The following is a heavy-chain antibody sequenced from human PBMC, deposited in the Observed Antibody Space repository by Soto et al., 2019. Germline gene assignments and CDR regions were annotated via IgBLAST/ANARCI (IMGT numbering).Heavy chain of an antibody. J-gene: IGHJ6*02. D-gene: IGHD4-17*01. CDR1: GGYISSSSDY. V-gene: IGHV4-39*01. Sequence: SETLSLTCTVSGGYISSSSDYWGWIRQPPGKGLEWIGSIYYSGSTYYNPSLKSRVTISVDTSKNQFSLKLSSVTAADTAVYYCARQGGTGADYGDLKYGMDVWGQGTTVTVSS. CDR2: IYYSGST. CDR3: ARQGGTGADYGDLKYGMDV.